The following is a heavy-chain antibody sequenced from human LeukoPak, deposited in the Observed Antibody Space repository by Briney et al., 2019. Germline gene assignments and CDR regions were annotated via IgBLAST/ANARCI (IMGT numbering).Heavy chain of an antibody. CDR3: ARAAGVYGSGSYYFDY. J-gene: IGHJ4*02. D-gene: IGHD3-10*01. Sequence: SETLSLTCTVSGYSISSGYYWGWIRQPPGKGLEWIGSIYHSGSTYYNPSLKSRVTISVDTSKNQFSLQLSSVTAADTAVYYCARAAGVYGSGSYYFDYWGQGTLVTVSS. CDR1: GYSISSGYY. CDR2: IYHSGST. V-gene: IGHV4-38-2*02.